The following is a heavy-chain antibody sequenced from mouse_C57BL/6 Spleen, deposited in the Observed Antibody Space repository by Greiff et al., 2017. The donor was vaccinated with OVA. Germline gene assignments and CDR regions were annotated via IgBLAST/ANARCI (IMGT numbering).Heavy chain of an antibody. CDR1: GFTFSDYG. J-gene: IGHJ4*01. CDR2: ISSGGSTI. CDR3: ARRDYDFYAMDY. V-gene: IGHV5-17*01. D-gene: IGHD2-4*01. Sequence: EVQGVESGGGLVKPGGSLKLSCAASGFTFSDYGMHWVRQAPEKGLEWVAYISSGGSTIYYADTVKGRFTISRDNAKNTLFLQMTSLGSEDTAMYYCARRDYDFYAMDYWGQGTSVTVSS.